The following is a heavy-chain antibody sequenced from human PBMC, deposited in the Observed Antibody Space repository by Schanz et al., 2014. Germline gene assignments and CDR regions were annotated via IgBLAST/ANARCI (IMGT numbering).Heavy chain of an antibody. CDR3: AKDKGHYYDSSGYYLDY. D-gene: IGHD3-22*01. CDR2: INDDGSSA. J-gene: IGHJ4*02. V-gene: IGHV3-74*01. CDR1: GFTATSPW. Sequence: EVQLVESGGGLVQPGGSLRLSCAASGFTATSPWMHWVRQAPGKGLVWISRINDDGSSATYADSVKGRFTISRDNAKNTLYLQMNSLRAEDTAVYYCAKDKGHYYDSSGYYLDYWGQGTLVTVSS.